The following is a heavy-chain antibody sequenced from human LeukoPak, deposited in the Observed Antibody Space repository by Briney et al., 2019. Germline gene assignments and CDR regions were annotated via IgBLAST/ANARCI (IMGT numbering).Heavy chain of an antibody. CDR2: ISGSSGNT. D-gene: IGHD2-8*01. Sequence: GGSLRLSCAASGFTFHNYAMNWVRQAPGKGLEWVSSISGSSGNTYYADSVKGRFTISRDNSKNTLYLQMNSLRAEDTAVYYCAKDRTYCTNAICYNAFDIWGQGTMITVSS. J-gene: IGHJ3*02. CDR1: GFTFHNYA. CDR3: AKDRTYCTNAICYNAFDI. V-gene: IGHV3-23*01.